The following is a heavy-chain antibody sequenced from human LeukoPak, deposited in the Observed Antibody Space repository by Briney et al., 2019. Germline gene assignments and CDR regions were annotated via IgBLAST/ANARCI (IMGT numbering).Heavy chain of an antibody. CDR2: ISYDGSNK. J-gene: IGHJ4*02. Sequence: GGSLRLSCAASGFTFSSYGMHWVRQAPGKGLEWVAVISYDGSNKYYADSVKGRFTISRDNSKNTLYLQMNSLRAEDTAVYYCAREVEFSGWLDYWGQGTLVTVSS. CDR3: AREVEFSGWLDY. D-gene: IGHD6-19*01. V-gene: IGHV3-30*03. CDR1: GFTFSSYG.